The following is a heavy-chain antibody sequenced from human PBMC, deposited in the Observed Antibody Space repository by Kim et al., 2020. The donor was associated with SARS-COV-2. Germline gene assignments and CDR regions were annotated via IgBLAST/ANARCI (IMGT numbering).Heavy chain of an antibody. CDR1: GFTFSSYG. Sequence: GGSLRLSCAASGFTFSSYGMHWVRQAPGKGLEWVAVIWYDGSKKYYADSVKGRFTISRDNSKNTLYLQMNSLRAEDTAVYYCAKDPYYGMGIKFVPSECFQHWGQGTLVTVSS. CDR3: AKDPYYGMGIKFVPSECFQH. V-gene: IGHV3-33*06. CDR2: IWYDGSKK. J-gene: IGHJ1*01. D-gene: IGHD3-10*01.